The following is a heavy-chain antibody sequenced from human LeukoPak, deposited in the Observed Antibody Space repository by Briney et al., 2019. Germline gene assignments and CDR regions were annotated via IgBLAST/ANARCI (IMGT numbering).Heavy chain of an antibody. CDR2: ISGSGGST. Sequence: GGSLRLSCAASGFTFSSYAMSWVREAPGKGLEWVSAISGSGGSTYYADSVKGRFTISRDNSKNTLYLQMNSLRAEDTAVYYCAKALAIAARRLGAFDIWGQGTMVTVSS. CDR3: AKALAIAARRLGAFDI. V-gene: IGHV3-23*01. D-gene: IGHD6-6*01. CDR1: GFTFSSYA. J-gene: IGHJ3*02.